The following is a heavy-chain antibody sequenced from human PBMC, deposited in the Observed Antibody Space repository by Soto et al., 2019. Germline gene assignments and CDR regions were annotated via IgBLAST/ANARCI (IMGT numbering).Heavy chain of an antibody. D-gene: IGHD2-21*02. V-gene: IGHV1-69*01. CDR1: GGTFSSYA. CDR2: IIPIFGTA. Sequence: QVQLVQSGAEVKKPGSSVKVSCKASGGTFSSYAISWVRQAPGQGLEWMGGIIPIFGTANYAQKFQGRVTIAADESTSTAYMALNSLRSEDTAVYYCARRLVVVTAPSYGMDVWGQGTTVTVSS. J-gene: IGHJ6*02. CDR3: ARRLVVVTAPSYGMDV.